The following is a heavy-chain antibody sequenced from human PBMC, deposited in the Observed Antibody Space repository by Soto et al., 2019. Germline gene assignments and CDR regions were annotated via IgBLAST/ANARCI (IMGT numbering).Heavy chain of an antibody. CDR1: GFTFSSYA. J-gene: IGHJ6*02. CDR2: ISYDGSNK. Sequence: QVQLVESGGGVVQPGRSLRLSCAASGFTFSSYAMHWVRQAPGKGLEWVAVISYDGSNKYYADSVKGRFTISRDNSKNTLYLQMNSLRAEDTAVYYCARDTVSQYSSGTYGMDVWGQGTTVTVSS. V-gene: IGHV3-30-3*01. CDR3: ARDTVSQYSSGTYGMDV. D-gene: IGHD6-19*01.